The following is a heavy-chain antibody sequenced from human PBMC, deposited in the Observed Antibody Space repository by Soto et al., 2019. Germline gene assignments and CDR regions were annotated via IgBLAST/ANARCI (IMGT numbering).Heavy chain of an antibody. V-gene: IGHV3-23*01. Sequence: GESLKISCAASGFTFSSYAMSWVRQAPGKGLEWVSAISGSGGSTYYADSVKGRFTISRDNSKNTLYLQMNSLRAEDTAVYYCAEGVAARPSGGAEWEYGMDVWGQGTTVTVSS. D-gene: IGHD6-6*01. CDR1: GFTFSSYA. J-gene: IGHJ6*02. CDR3: AEGVAARPSGGAEWEYGMDV. CDR2: ISGSGGST.